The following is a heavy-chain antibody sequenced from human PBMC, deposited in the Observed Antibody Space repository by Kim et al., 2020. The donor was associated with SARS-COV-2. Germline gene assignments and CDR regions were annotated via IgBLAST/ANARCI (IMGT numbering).Heavy chain of an antibody. D-gene: IGHD1-26*01. CDR1: GGSISSYY. V-gene: IGHV4-4*07. Sequence: SETLSLTCTVSGGSISSYYWSWIRQPAGKGLEWIGRIYTSGSTNYNPSLKSRVTMSVDTSKNQFSLKLSSVTAADTAVYYCVRPHKRGSYYFWFDPWGQGTLVTVSS. CDR2: IYTSGST. CDR3: VRPHKRGSYYFWFDP. J-gene: IGHJ5*02.